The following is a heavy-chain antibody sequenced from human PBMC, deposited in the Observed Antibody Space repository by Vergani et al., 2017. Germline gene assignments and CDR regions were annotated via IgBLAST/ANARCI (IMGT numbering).Heavy chain of an antibody. CDR2: LIPIFGTA. CDR1: GGTFSSYA. J-gene: IGHJ3*02. D-gene: IGHD2-2*02. CDR3: ARSGAGCSSTSCYRRRGAFDI. V-gene: IGHV1-69*01. Sequence: QVQLVQSGAEVKKPGSSVKVSCTASGGTFSSYAISWVRPAPGQGLEWMGGLIPIFGTANYAQKVQGRVTITADESTSTAYMELSSLRSEDTAVYYCARSGAGCSSTSCYRRRGAFDIWGQGTMVTVSS.